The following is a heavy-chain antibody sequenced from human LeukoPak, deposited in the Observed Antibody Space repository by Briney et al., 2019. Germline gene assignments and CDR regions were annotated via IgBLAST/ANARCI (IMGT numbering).Heavy chain of an antibody. CDR3: ARALMTGSSTSWPYNWFDP. CDR2: IYHSGRT. V-gene: IGHV4-38-2*01. Sequence: VKPSETLSLTCAVSGYSISSGYYWRWIRQPPGKGLEWIGSIYHSGRTYYTPSLKSPVTITVDTSKNQFSLKLSSVTAADTAVYYCARALMTGSSTSWPYNWFDPWGQGTLVTVSS. J-gene: IGHJ5*02. CDR1: GYSISSGYY. D-gene: IGHD2-2*01.